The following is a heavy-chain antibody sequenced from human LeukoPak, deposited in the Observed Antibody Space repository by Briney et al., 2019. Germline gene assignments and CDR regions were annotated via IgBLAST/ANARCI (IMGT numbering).Heavy chain of an antibody. CDR1: GDRVSSNNAA. Sequence: SQTLSLTCAISGDRVSSNNAAWNWIRQYPSRGLEWLGRTYYTSKWYNDYAVSVKSRITIHPETAKNQFSLQLTSVTPEDTAVYYCARDMDYYGSGNYFNSRWFDPWGQGTLVTVSS. D-gene: IGHD3-10*01. CDR2: TYYTSKWYN. J-gene: IGHJ5*02. V-gene: IGHV6-1*01. CDR3: ARDMDYYGSGNYFNSRWFDP.